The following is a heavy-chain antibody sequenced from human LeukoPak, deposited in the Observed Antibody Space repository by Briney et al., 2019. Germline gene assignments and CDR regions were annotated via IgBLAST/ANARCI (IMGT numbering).Heavy chain of an antibody. CDR3: ARDTYSSDWPKYSYYAMDL. V-gene: IGHV1-18*01. Sequence: ASVKVSCKASGYTFSSYGISWVRQAPGQGLEGMGWISAYNDNTNYAQKLQGRVTMTTDTSTSTAYMELRSLRSDDTAVYYCARDTYSSDWPKYSYYAMDLWGQGTTVTVSS. J-gene: IGHJ6*02. D-gene: IGHD6-25*01. CDR2: ISAYNDNT. CDR1: GYTFSSYG.